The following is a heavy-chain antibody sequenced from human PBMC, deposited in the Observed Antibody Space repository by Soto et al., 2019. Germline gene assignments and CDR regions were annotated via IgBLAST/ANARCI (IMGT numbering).Heavy chain of an antibody. V-gene: IGHV3-15*07. D-gene: IGHD2-21*02. CDR1: GFTFSNAW. CDR3: HTSTVVTWGGRYYYSGMDV. J-gene: IGHJ6*04. CDR2: IKSKTDGGTT. Sequence: LGGSLRLSCAASGFTFSNAWMNWVRQAPGKGLEWVGRIKSKTDGGTTDYAAPVKGRFTISRDDSKNTLYLQMNSLKTEDTAVYYCHTSTVVTWGGRYYYSGMDVWGEGTTVTVSS.